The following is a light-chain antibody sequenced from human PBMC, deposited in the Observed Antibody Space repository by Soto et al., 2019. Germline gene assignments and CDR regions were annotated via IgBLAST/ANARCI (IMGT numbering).Light chain of an antibody. CDR3: QQYNTYPPT. J-gene: IGKJ5*01. Sequence: DLQITNSPSTLSASVGDIVTITCRASQSISSWLAWYQQKPGKAPKLLIYDASSLQSGVPLRFSGSGSGTDFTLTISSLQPEDFATYYCQQYNTYPPTFGQGRLPEI. CDR1: QSISSW. V-gene: IGKV1-5*01. CDR2: DAS.